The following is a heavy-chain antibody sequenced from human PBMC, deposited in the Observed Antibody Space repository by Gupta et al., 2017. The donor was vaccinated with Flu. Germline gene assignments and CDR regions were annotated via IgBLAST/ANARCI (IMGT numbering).Heavy chain of an antibody. D-gene: IGHD3-10*01. Sequence: NGVGKAPGKGLEWLSSISRSSETKSYADYVKGRFSISRDNAKNSLYLEMSSLGAEDTALYYCARLMGVGGVISNVDYGMDVWGQGTAVTVSS. V-gene: IGHV3-48*01. CDR3: ARLMGVGGVISNVDYGMDV. J-gene: IGHJ6*02. CDR2: ISRSSETK.